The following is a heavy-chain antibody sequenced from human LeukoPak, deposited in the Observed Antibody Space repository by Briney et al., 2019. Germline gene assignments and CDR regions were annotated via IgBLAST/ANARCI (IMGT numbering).Heavy chain of an antibody. V-gene: IGHV4-38-2*02. CDR2: IYHSGST. CDR1: GYSISSGYY. J-gene: IGHJ4*02. D-gene: IGHD3-22*01. Sequence: PSETLSLTCTVSGYSISSGYYWGWIRQPPGKGLEWIGSIYHSGSTYYNPSLKSRVTISVDTSKNQFSLKLSSVTAADTAVYYCATQKDYYDSSGFDYWGQGTLVTVSS. CDR3: ATQKDYYDSSGFDY.